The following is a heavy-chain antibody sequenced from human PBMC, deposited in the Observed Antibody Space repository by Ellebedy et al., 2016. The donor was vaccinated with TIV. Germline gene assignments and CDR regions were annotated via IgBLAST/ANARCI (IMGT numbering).Heavy chain of an antibody. CDR1: GGSITRDY. Sequence: GSLRLXXNVSGGSITRDYWNWIRQPPGKGLEWIGYTSHTGTTNYNPSLKSRVTISVDTSKTQFSLTLTSVTAADTAVYYCARDSWSEDRGYYYVWGQGTLVTVSS. V-gene: IGHV4-59*01. CDR3: ARDSWSEDRGYYYV. J-gene: IGHJ4*02. D-gene: IGHD3-22*01. CDR2: TSHTGTT.